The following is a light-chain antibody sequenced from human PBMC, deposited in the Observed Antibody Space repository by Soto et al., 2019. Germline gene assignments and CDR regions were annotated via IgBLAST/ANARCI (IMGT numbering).Light chain of an antibody. CDR3: QQYGSLGT. CDR2: GTS. J-gene: IGKJ1*01. V-gene: IGKV3-20*01. Sequence: ENVLTQSPGTLSLSPGERATLSCRASQSFSSSYLAWYQQKPGQAPRLLIYGTSTRATGVPDRFSGSGSQTDFTLTINRLEPEDFAVYYCQQYGSLGTFGQGTKVDIK. CDR1: QSFSSSY.